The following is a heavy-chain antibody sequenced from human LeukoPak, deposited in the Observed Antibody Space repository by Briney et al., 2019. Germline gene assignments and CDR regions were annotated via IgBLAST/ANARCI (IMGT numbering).Heavy chain of an antibody. CDR1: GYSLTSYW. J-gene: IGHJ4*02. CDR3: ARQKGGGGYSYGYAFDY. D-gene: IGHD5-18*01. V-gene: IGHV5-51*01. CDR2: IYPGDSDT. Sequence: GESLKISCKGSGYSLTSYWIGWVRQMPGKGLEWMGIIYPGDSDTRYSPSFQGQVTISADKSISTAYLQWSSLKASDTAMYYCARQKGGGGYSYGYAFDYWGQGTLVTVSS.